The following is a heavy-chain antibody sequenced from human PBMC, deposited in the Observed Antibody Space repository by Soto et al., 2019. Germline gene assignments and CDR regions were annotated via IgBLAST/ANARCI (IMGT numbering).Heavy chain of an antibody. J-gene: IGHJ4*02. CDR1: GFPFSAYG. V-gene: IGHV3-33*01. Sequence: LRLSCAASGFPFSAYGMHWVRQAPGKGLQWVAVIWFDGGNEYYADSVRGRFTISRDNSKNTLYLQMNSLTDEDTAVYYCARDSGGSGYEFDYWGQGTLVTVSS. CDR2: IWFDGGNE. D-gene: IGHD3-22*01. CDR3: ARDSGGSGYEFDY.